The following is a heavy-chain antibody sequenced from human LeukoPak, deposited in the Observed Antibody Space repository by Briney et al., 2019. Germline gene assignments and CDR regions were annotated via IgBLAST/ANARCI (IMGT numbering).Heavy chain of an antibody. CDR2: IWYDGSNK. Sequence: PGRSLRLSCAASGFTFSSYGMHWVRQAPGKGLEWVAVIWYDGSNKYYADSVKGRFTISRDNAKNSLFLHMNSLRAEDTAVYYCVRDLTIVGVAQVHHWGQGTLVTVSS. D-gene: IGHD1-26*01. CDR1: GFTFSSYG. V-gene: IGHV3-33*01. CDR3: VRDLTIVGVAQVHH. J-gene: IGHJ5*02.